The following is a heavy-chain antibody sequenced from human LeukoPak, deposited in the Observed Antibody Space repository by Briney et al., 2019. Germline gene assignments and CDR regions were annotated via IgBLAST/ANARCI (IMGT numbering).Heavy chain of an antibody. J-gene: IGHJ4*02. V-gene: IGHV1-46*01. CDR2: INPSGGST. Sequence: GASVKVSCKASGYTFTSYYMHWVRQAPGQGLEWMGIINPSGGSTSYAQKFQGRVTMTRDMSTSTAYMELRSLRSDDTAVYYCARGSVGSGYGFDYWGQGTLVTVSS. CDR1: GYTFTSYY. CDR3: ARGSVGSGYGFDY. D-gene: IGHD3-3*01.